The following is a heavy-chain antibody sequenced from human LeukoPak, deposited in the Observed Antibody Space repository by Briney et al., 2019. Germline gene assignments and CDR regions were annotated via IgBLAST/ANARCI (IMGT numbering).Heavy chain of an antibody. J-gene: IGHJ4*02. CDR2: IYYSGST. D-gene: IGHD6-13*01. V-gene: IGHV4-59*08. Sequence: PSETLSLTCTVSGGSLSSYYWSWIRQPPGKRLEWIGYIYYSGSTNYNPSLKSRVTISVDTSKNQFSLKLSSVTAADTAVYYCARQYSSSWQGPTGSADYWGQGTLVTVSS. CDR3: ARQYSSSWQGPTGSADY. CDR1: GGSLSSYY.